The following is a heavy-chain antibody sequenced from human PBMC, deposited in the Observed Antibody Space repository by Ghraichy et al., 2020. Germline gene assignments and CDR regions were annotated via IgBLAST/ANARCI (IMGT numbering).Heavy chain of an antibody. CDR1: GFTFSSYS. Sequence: GGSLRLSCAASGFTFSSYSMNWVRQAPGKGLEWVSYISSSSSTIYYADSVKGRFTISRDNAKNSLYLQMNSLRDEDTAVYYCASLPRRSPYYDFWSGYYDDAFDIWGQGTMVTVSS. D-gene: IGHD3-3*01. CDR3: ASLPRRSPYYDFWSGYYDDAFDI. V-gene: IGHV3-48*02. CDR2: ISSSSSTI. J-gene: IGHJ3*02.